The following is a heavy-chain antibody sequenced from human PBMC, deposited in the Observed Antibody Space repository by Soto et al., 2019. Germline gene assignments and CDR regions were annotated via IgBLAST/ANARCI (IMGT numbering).Heavy chain of an antibody. CDR2: ISYDGSNK. J-gene: IGHJ4*02. V-gene: IGHV3-30-3*01. Sequence: GGSLRLSCGASGFTFSHYWMSWVRQAPGKGLEWVAVISYDGSNKYYADSVKGRFTISRDNSKNTLYLQMNSLRAEDTAVYYCARALSDSSGYYYDYWGQGTLVTVSS. CDR3: ARALSDSSGYYYDY. CDR1: GFTFSHYW. D-gene: IGHD3-22*01.